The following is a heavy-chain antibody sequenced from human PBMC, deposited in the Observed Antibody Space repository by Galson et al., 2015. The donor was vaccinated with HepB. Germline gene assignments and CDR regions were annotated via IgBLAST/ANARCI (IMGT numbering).Heavy chain of an antibody. J-gene: IGHJ3*02. V-gene: IGHV1-8*01. CDR2: MNPNSGNT. D-gene: IGHD2-2*01. CDR1: GYTFTSYD. CDR3: ARGLGFQLLFEGFREREEAPFDI. Sequence: SVKVSCKASGYTFTSYDINWVRQASGQGLEWMGWMNPNSGNTGYAQKFQGRVTMTRNTSISTAYMELSSLRSDDTAVYYCARGLGFQLLFEGFREREEAPFDIWGQGTMVTVSS.